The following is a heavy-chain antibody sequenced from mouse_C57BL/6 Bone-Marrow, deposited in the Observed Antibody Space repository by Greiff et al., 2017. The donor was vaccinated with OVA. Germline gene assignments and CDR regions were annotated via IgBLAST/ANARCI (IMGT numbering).Heavy chain of an antibody. CDR3: ARGCYDYDEGAYAMDY. Sequence: QVQLQQSGAELARPGASVKLSCKASGYTFTSYGISWVKQSTGQGLEWIGEIYPRSGNTYYNEKFKGKATLTADKSSSTAYMELRSLTSEDSAVYFCARGCYDYDEGAYAMDYWGQGTSVTVSS. CDR1: GYTFTSYG. D-gene: IGHD2-4*01. CDR2: IYPRSGNT. V-gene: IGHV1-81*01. J-gene: IGHJ4*01.